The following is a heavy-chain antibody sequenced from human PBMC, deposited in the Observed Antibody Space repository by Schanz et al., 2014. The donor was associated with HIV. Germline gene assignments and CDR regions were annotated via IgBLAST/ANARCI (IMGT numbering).Heavy chain of an antibody. Sequence: QVQLVQSGAEVRKPGSSVKVSCKASGYTFTSYYMHWVRQAPGQGLEWMGMINPSGAGTTYARKLQGRVTMTRDTSTSTAYMELRSLTSDDTAVYYCARDREGSGWYRKFYYGMDVWGQGTTVIVSS. CDR3: ARDREGSGWYRKFYYGMDV. D-gene: IGHD6-19*01. J-gene: IGHJ6*02. V-gene: IGHV1-46*04. CDR1: GYTFTSYY. CDR2: INPSGAGT.